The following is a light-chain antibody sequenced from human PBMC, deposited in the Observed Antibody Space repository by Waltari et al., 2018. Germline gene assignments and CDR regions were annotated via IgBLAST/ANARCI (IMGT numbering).Light chain of an antibody. J-gene: IGKJ5*01. CDR3: QQRRTWPSIT. V-gene: IGKV3-11*01. Sequence: EIVLTQSPATLSLSPGQRGTRSCRARQSVGGNLAWYQQNTGQAPRLLIYDASNRATGIPARFSGSGSGTDFTLTISSLEPEDFAFYYCQQRRTWPSITFGQGTRLEI. CDR1: QSVGGN. CDR2: DAS.